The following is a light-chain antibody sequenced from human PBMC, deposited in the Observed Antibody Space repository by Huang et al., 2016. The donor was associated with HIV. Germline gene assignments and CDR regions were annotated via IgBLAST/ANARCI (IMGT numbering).Light chain of an antibody. V-gene: IGKV1-6*01. CDR2: GAS. J-gene: IGKJ1*01. Sequence: AIQMTQSPSSLSASVGDRVTITCRASQGLTDYLAWYQQKPGKAPKLLISGASTLRSGVPSRFSGSGSGTDFTLTISSLQPEDYATYYCLQDHNYPRTFGQGTKVEI. CDR1: QGLTDY. CDR3: LQDHNYPRT.